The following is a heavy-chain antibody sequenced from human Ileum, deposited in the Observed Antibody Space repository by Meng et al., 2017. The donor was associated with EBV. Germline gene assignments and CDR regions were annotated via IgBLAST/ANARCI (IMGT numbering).Heavy chain of an antibody. J-gene: IGHJ4*02. CDR2: IYHSGST. V-gene: IGHV4-4*02. CDR3: ARTGVGLAFDY. CDR1: GDPMTNYNW. Sequence: GQRRGSGPGLVKFSGTLSLTCGVSGDPMTNYNWWTWVRQPPGKGLGWIGEIYHSGSTNYNPSLQSRATISVDMSKKQFSLKLRSVTAADTAVYYCARTGVGLAFDYWGLGTLVTVSS. D-gene: IGHD2-8*01.